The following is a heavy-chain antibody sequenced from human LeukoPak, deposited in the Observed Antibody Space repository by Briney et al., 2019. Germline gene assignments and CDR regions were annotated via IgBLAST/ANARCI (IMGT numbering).Heavy chain of an antibody. Sequence: ASVNVSCKASGYTFTSYDINWVRQAPGQGLEWMGWMNPNSGNTGYAHKFQGRVTMTRNTSISTAYMELSSLRSEDTAVYYCARTFAIGGIDYWGQGTLVTVSS. J-gene: IGHJ4*02. CDR2: MNPNSGNT. V-gene: IGHV1-8*01. CDR1: GYTFTSYD. CDR3: ARTFAIGGIDY. D-gene: IGHD2/OR15-2a*01.